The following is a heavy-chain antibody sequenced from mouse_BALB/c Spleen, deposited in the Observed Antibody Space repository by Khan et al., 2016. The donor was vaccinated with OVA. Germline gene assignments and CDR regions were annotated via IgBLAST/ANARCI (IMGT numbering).Heavy chain of an antibody. CDR1: GYSITSNYA. CDR3: ARQNYYGYALDY. Sequence: EVQLQESGPGLVKPSQSLSLTCTVTGYSITSNYAWSWIRQFPGNKLEWMGYISYSGNTNYNPSLKSRISVPRDTSENQFFLQLNSVTTEDTATYYCARQNYYGYALDYWGQGTSVTVSS. V-gene: IGHV3-2*02. CDR2: ISYSGNT. J-gene: IGHJ4*01. D-gene: IGHD1-1*01.